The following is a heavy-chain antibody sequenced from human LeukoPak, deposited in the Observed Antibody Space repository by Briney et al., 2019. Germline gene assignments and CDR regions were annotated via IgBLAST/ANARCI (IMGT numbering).Heavy chain of an antibody. Sequence: PGGSLRLSCAASGFTFSSYAMHWVRQAPGKGLEWVAVISYDGSNKYYADSVKGRFTISRDNSKNTLYLQMNSLRAEDTAVYYCARDRDLYDFWSGYYIVLDYWGQGTLVTVSS. V-gene: IGHV3-30-3*01. CDR1: GFTFSSYA. CDR3: ARDRDLYDFWSGYYIVLDY. CDR2: ISYDGSNK. J-gene: IGHJ4*02. D-gene: IGHD3-3*01.